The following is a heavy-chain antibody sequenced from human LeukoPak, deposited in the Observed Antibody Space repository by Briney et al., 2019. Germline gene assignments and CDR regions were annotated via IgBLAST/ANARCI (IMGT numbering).Heavy chain of an antibody. CDR2: IKQDGSEK. D-gene: IGHD3-10*01. V-gene: IGHV3-7*01. CDR3: AKTYYYASGSF. J-gene: IGHJ4*02. CDR1: GFTFSDFW. Sequence: GGSLRLSCAASGFTFSDFWMSWVRRAPGKGLEWVANIKQDGSEKYYVASVMGRFTISRDNANNSLYLQMNSLRAEDTAVYYCAKTYYYASGSFWGQGTLVTVSP.